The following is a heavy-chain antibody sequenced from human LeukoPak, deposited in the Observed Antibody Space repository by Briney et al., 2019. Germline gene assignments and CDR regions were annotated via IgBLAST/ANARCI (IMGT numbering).Heavy chain of an antibody. CDR2: IYYSGST. V-gene: IGHV4-39*07. Sequence: SETLSLTCTVSGGSISSSSYYWGWIRQPPGKGLEWIGSIYYSGSTYYNPSLKSRVTISVDTSKNQFSLKLSSVTAADTAVYYCARSITMIVVVPWYYFDYWGQGTLVTVSS. CDR3: ARSITMIVVVPWYYFDY. D-gene: IGHD3-22*01. J-gene: IGHJ4*02. CDR1: GGSISSSSYY.